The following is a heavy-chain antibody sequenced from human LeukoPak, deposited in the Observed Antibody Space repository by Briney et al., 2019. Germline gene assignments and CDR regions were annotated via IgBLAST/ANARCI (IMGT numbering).Heavy chain of an antibody. CDR1: GYTFTSYG. CDR2: ISAYNGNT. J-gene: IGHJ4*02. CDR3: ARGLRSDIVVVPAAMLFFDY. V-gene: IGHV1-18*01. D-gene: IGHD2-2*01. Sequence: GATVKVSCKASGYTFTSYGISWVRQAPGQGLEWMGWISAYNGNTNYAQKLQGRVTMTRDTSTSTVYMELSSLRSEDTAVYYCARGLRSDIVVVPAAMLFFDYWGQGTLVTVSS.